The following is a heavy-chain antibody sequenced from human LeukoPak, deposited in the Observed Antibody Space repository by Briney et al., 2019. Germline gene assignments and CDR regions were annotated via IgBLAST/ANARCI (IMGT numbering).Heavy chain of an antibody. Sequence: PSETLSLTCAVYGGSFSGYYWSWIRQPPGKGLEWIGEIYHSGSTNYNPSLKSRVTISVDTSKNQFSLKLSSVTAADTAVYYCARDVYYGMDVWGQGTTVTVSS. CDR3: ARDVYYGMDV. J-gene: IGHJ6*02. CDR2: IYHSGST. V-gene: IGHV4-34*01. CDR1: GGSFSGYY.